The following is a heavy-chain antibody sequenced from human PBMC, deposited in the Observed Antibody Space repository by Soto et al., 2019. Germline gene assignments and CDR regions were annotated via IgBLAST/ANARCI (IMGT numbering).Heavy chain of an antibody. CDR2: ITTGDDT. J-gene: IGHJ3*02. D-gene: IGHD3-16*01. CDR3: ARVAQDFGALDI. V-gene: IGHV3-13*04. CDR1: GFTFSSYD. Sequence: GWLRRSCASYGFTFSSYDMHWVRQVPGKGLEWVSSITTGDDTSYPDSVQGRFTISRENAKNYLYLQMNNLRAGDTAIYYCARVAQDFGALDIWGQGTKVTVSS.